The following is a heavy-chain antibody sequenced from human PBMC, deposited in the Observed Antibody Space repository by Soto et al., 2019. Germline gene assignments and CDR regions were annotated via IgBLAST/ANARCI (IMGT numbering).Heavy chain of an antibody. J-gene: IGHJ4*02. CDR2: MNPNSGNT. V-gene: IGHV1-8*01. D-gene: IGHD6-19*01. CDR3: ARNRGSDWHV. CDR1: GYTFSNYD. Sequence: EATVKVSCKASGYTFSNYDINWVRQAPGQGLEWMGWMNPNSGNTGYAQKFQGRVTMTRDTSISTAYMELSSLRSEDTAVYYCARNRGSDWHVRGQGTLVTVSS.